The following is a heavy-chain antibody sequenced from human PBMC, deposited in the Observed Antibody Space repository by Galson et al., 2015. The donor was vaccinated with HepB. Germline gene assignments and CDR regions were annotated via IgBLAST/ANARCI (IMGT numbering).Heavy chain of an antibody. V-gene: IGHV1-46*03. CDR1: GYTFTSYG. CDR3: ARVEMATIIVY. Sequence: SVKVSCKASGYTFTSYGISWVRQAPGQGLEWLGIINPSGGSTSYAQKFQGRVTMTRDTSTSTVYMELSSLRSEDTAVYYCARVEMATIIVYWGQGTLVTVSS. CDR2: INPSGGST. J-gene: IGHJ4*02. D-gene: IGHD5-24*01.